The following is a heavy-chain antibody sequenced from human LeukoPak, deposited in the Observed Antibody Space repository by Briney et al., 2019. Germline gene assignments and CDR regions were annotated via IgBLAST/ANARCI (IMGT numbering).Heavy chain of an antibody. J-gene: IGHJ4*02. CDR3: ATALAAAGTFPPY. CDR2: FDPEDGET. D-gene: IGHD6-13*01. CDR1: GYTFTGYY. V-gene: IGHV1-24*01. Sequence: GASVKVSCKASGYTFTGYYMHWVRQAPGKGLEWMGGFDPEDGETIYAQKFQGRVTMTEDTSTDTAYTELSSLRSEDTAVYYCATALAAAGTFPPYWGQGTLVTVSS.